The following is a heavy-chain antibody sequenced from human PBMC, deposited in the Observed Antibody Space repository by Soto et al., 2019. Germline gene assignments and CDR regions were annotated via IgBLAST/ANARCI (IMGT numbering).Heavy chain of an antibody. J-gene: IGHJ3*02. CDR3: VLRGTATVAFDI. Sequence: QARVVESGGGVVQPGRSLRLSCVGSGFTFSIYTMHWVRQAPGKGLEWLTSISYDGNIKYYADSVRGRFTISRDNSRDTLFLQMNSLRPDDTALYYCVLRGTATVAFDIWGQGTMVTVSS. D-gene: IGHD1-7*01. V-gene: IGHV3-30-3*01. CDR2: ISYDGNIK. CDR1: GFTFSIYT.